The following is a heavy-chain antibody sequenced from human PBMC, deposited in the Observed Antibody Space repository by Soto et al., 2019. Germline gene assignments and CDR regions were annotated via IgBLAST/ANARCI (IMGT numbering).Heavy chain of an antibody. D-gene: IGHD6-13*01. CDR2: INPNSGGT. J-gene: IGHJ4*02. V-gene: IGHV1-2*04. CDR3: ARGNPSSMYSSSWYYFDY. Sequence: ASVKVSCKASGHTFTGYYMHWVRQAPGQGLEWMGWINPNSGGTNYAQKFQGWVTMTRDTSISTAYMELSRLRSDDTAVYYCARGNPSSMYSSSWYYFDYWGQGTLVTVSS. CDR1: GHTFTGYY.